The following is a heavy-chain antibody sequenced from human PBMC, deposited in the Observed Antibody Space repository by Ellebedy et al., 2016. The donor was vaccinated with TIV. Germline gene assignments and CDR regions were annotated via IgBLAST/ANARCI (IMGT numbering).Heavy chain of an antibody. J-gene: IGHJ4*02. CDR3: ATVVEMATLPG. CDR2: FDPEDGET. D-gene: IGHD5-24*01. CDR1: GYTLTELS. V-gene: IGHV1-24*01. Sequence: ASVKVSXXVSGYTLTELSMHWVRQAPGKGLEWMGGFDPEDGETIYAQKFQGRVTMTEDTSTDTAYMELSSLRSEDTAVYYCATVVEMATLPGWGQGTLVTVSS.